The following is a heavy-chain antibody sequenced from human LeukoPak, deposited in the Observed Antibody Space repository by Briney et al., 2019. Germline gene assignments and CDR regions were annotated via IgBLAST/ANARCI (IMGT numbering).Heavy chain of an antibody. Sequence: SETLSLTCTVSGGSISSYYWSWIRQPPGKGLEWIGYIYYSGSTNYNPSLKSRVTISVDTSKNQFSLKLSSVTAADTAVYYCARARDFPIDYWGQGTLVTVSS. V-gene: IGHV4-59*12. J-gene: IGHJ4*02. CDR3: ARARDFPIDY. D-gene: IGHD2/OR15-2a*01. CDR1: GGSISSYY. CDR2: IYYSGST.